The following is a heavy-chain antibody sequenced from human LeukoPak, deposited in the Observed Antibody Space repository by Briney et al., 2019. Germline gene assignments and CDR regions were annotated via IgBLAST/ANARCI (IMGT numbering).Heavy chain of an antibody. CDR1: GFTFSTYG. Sequence: GRSLRLSCAASGFTFSTYGMHWVRQAPGKGLEWVAVVWYDGSNIHYVDSVKGRSTISRDNTKNSLYLQLNSLRAEDTAVYYCARHNRDTGDVYASFDIWGQGTMVTVSS. D-gene: IGHD2-8*02. CDR3: ARHNRDTGDVYASFDI. CDR2: VWYDGSNI. J-gene: IGHJ3*02. V-gene: IGHV3-33*03.